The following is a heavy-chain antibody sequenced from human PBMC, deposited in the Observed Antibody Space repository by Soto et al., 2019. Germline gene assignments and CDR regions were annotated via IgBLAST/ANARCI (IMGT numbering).Heavy chain of an antibody. CDR1: GGSFSGGGYY. D-gene: IGHD3-3*01. V-gene: IGHV4-31*03. Sequence: QVQLQESGPGLVKPSQTLSLTCTVSGGSFSGGGYYWSWIRQHPGKGLEWMGYISYSGNTKYKPSLQSRITISVDTSENQFSLRLTSVTAADTAIYFCARTSIFGVVLNASDIWGQGTLVTVSS. CDR3: ARTSIFGVVLNASDI. J-gene: IGHJ3*02. CDR2: ISYSGNT.